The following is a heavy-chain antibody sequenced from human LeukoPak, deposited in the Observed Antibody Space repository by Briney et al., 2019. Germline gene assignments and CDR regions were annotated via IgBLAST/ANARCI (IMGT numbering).Heavy chain of an antibody. J-gene: IGHJ6*03. V-gene: IGHV1-2*02. D-gene: IGHD6-19*01. CDR1: GYTFTGYY. Sequence: GASVKVSCKASGYTFTGYYMHWVRQAPGQGLEWMGWINPSSGGTNYAQKFQGRVTMNRDTSISTAYMELSRLRSDDTAVYYCARGISQWLVVYYMDVWGKGTTVTVSS. CDR2: INPSSGGT. CDR3: ARGISQWLVVYYMDV.